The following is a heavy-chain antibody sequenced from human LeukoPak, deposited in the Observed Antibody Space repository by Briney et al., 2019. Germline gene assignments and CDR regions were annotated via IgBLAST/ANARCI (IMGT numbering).Heavy chain of an antibody. CDR3: AKDSGTF. CDR1: GFTFSNSW. J-gene: IGHJ4*02. V-gene: IGHV3-7*04. D-gene: IGHD1-26*01. CDR2: ISPDGSGK. Sequence: GGSLRLSCAASGFTFSNSWMTWVRQAPGKGLEWVANISPDGSGKFYVESVKGRFTISRDNAKKSRFLQMNSLRVEDTALYYCAKDSGTFWGQGTLVTVSS.